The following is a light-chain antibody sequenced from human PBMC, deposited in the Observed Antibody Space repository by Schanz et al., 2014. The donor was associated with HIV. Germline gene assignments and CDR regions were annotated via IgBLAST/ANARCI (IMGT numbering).Light chain of an antibody. CDR2: GAS. J-gene: IGKJ1*01. CDR1: QSVGTN. CDR3: QQYGGSPRWT. Sequence: EVVMTQSPVTLSVSPGETVTLSCRASQSVGTNLAWYQQRPGQAPRLLIFGASNRASGIPDRFSGSGSGTDFTLTISGLEPEDFAVYYCQQYGGSPRWTFGQGTKVEVK. V-gene: IGKV3-20*01.